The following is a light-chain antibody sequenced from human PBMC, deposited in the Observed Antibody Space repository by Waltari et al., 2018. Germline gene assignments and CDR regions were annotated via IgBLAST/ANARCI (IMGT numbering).Light chain of an antibody. J-gene: IGLJ2*01. CDR1: SSNIGNSKY. CDR3: SSYAGLKV. V-gene: IGLV2-8*01. Sequence: QSALTQPPSASGSPGQSVTLSCTGTSSNIGNSKYVSWYQQHPGKAPKLMIYEVIKRPSGVPERFSGSKSGNTASLTVSGLQAEDEAVYYCSSYAGLKVFGGGTKLTVL. CDR2: EVI.